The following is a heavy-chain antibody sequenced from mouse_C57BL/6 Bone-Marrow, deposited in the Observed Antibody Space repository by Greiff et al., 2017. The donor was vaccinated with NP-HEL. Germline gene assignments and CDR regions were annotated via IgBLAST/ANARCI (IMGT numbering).Heavy chain of an antibody. CDR1: GYTFTSYW. CDR2: IDPSDSET. CDR3: AREADGYYVFSLYLDY. D-gene: IGHD2-3*01. J-gene: IGHJ2*01. V-gene: IGHV1-52*01. Sequence: VQLQQPGAELVRPGSSVKLSCKASGYTFTSYWMHWVKQRPIQGLEWIGNIDPSDSETHYNQKFKDKATLTVDKSSSTAYMQLSSLTSEDSAVYYCAREADGYYVFSLYLDYWGQGTTLTVSS.